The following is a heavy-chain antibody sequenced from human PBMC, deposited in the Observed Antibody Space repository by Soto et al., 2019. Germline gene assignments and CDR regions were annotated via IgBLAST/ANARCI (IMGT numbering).Heavy chain of an antibody. D-gene: IGHD3-22*01. CDR3: ARRASSGFPDY. CDR2: IHPGDSDS. Sequence: GESLKISCKGSGYSFNNNWIGWVRQMPGKGLEWTGIIHPGDSDSRYSPSLQGQVTMSVDKSINTAYLQWSSLKASDTAMYYCARRASSGFPDYWGQGTLVTVSS. J-gene: IGHJ4*02. V-gene: IGHV5-51*01. CDR1: GYSFNNNW.